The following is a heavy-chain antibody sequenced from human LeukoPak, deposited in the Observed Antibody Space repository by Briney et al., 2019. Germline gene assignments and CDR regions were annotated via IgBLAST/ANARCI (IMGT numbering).Heavy chain of an antibody. J-gene: IGHJ4*02. CDR3: ARAAKWELLDY. CDR1: GFTVSSNY. D-gene: IGHD1-26*01. V-gene: IGHV3-53*01. Sequence: PGGSLRLSCAASGFTVSSNYMSWVRQAPGKGLEWVSVIYSGGSTYYADSVKGRFTISRDNSKNTLYLQMNSLRAEDTAVYYCARAAKWELLDYWGQGTLVTVSS. CDR2: IYSGGST.